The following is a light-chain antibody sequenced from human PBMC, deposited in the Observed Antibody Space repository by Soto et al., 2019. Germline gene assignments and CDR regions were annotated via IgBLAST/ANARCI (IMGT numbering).Light chain of an antibody. V-gene: IGLV2-23*01. J-gene: IGLJ1*01. CDR3: CSYVDGGSYV. CDR1: SSDVGANNF. CDR2: EGN. Sequence: QSALTQPTSVSGSPGQSITISCAGTSSDVGANNFVSWYQQHPGKAPKLTIYEGNKRPSGVSYRFSGAKSGNMASLTISGLQAEDEADYYCCSYVDGGSYVFGTGTRSP.